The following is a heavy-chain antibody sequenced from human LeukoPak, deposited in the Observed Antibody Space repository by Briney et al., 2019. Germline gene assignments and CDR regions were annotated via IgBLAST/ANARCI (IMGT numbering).Heavy chain of an antibody. D-gene: IGHD4-23*01. Sequence: PSETLSLTCTVSGGSISSSSYYWGWIRQPPGKGLEWIGSIYYSGSTYYNPSLKSRVTISVDTSKNQFSLKLSSVTAADTAVYYCARDYGGNRKFDPWGQGTLVTVSS. CDR1: GGSISSSSYY. CDR3: ARDYGGNRKFDP. CDR2: IYYSGST. J-gene: IGHJ5*02. V-gene: IGHV4-39*07.